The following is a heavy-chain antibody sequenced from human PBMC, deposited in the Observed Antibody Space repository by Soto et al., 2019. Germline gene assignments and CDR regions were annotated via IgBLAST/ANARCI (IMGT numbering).Heavy chain of an antibody. CDR3: AKDRSYDSSGYYPTFFDY. CDR1: GFTFSSYG. Sequence: LRLSCAASGFTFSSYGMHWVRQAPGKGLEWVAVISYDGSNKYYADSVKGRFTISRDNSKNTLYLQMNSLRAEDTAVYYCAKDRSYDSSGYYPTFFDYWGQGTLVTVSS. CDR2: ISYDGSNK. J-gene: IGHJ4*02. D-gene: IGHD3-22*01. V-gene: IGHV3-30*18.